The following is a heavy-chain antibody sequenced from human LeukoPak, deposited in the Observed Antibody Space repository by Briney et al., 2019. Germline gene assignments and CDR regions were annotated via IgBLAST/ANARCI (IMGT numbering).Heavy chain of an antibody. CDR3: SGCVAPGYYYYMAV. V-gene: IGHV3-7*01. CDR2: IKHDGSEK. J-gene: IGHJ6*03. Sequence: GGSLRLSCATSGFTFTSYWLTWVRQAPGKGLEWVANIKHDGSEKNYVDSVKGRFTISRDNAKNSLYLQMNSLRAEDTGVYYCSGCVAPGYYYYMAVWGRGTTATVSS. CDR1: GFTFTSYW.